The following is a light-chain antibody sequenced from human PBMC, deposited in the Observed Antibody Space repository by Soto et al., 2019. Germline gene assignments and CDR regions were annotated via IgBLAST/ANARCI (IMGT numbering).Light chain of an antibody. CDR2: DNT. J-gene: IGLJ2*01. CDR3: GTWDSSLSVVV. V-gene: IGLV1-51*01. CDR1: STNIGSNS. Sequence: QSVLTQPPSVSAAPGQEVTIYCSGSSTNIGSNSVSWYQHLPGTAPKLVVYDNTKRPSGIPGRFSGAKSDTSATLGITGLRTGDEADYYCGTWDSSLSVVVFGGGTKLTVL.